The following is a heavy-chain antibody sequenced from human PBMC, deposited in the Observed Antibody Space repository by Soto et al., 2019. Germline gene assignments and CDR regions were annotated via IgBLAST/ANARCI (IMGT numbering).Heavy chain of an antibody. J-gene: IGHJ4*02. D-gene: IGHD3-22*01. CDR2: IKQDGGEK. Sequence: GGSLRLSSAASGFKFSNYGVSWVRQAPGRGLEWVASIKQDGGEKYYADSVKGRFTISRDNSKNTLYLQMNSLRAEDTAVYYCAREIVAPDYWGQGTLVTVSS. CDR1: GFKFSNYG. V-gene: IGHV3-7*01. CDR3: AREIVAPDY.